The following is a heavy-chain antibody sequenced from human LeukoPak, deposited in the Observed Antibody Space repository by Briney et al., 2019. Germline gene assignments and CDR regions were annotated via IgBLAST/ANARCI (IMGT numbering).Heavy chain of an antibody. CDR2: INPNSGGT. V-gene: IGHV1-2*06. CDR3: ARDGASSYDILTGYHQDPFDY. D-gene: IGHD3-9*01. J-gene: IGHJ4*02. CDR1: GYTFTGYY. Sequence: ASVKVSCKASGYTFTGYYMHWVRQAPGQGLEWMGRINPNSGGTNYAQKFQGRVTMTRDTSINTAYMELRSLRSDDTAVYYCARDGASSYDILTGYHQDPFDYWGQGTLVTVSS.